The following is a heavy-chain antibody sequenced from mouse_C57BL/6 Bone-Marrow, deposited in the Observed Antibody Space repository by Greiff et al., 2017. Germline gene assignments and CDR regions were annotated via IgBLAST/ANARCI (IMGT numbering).Heavy chain of an antibody. D-gene: IGHD1-1*01. J-gene: IGHJ4*01. Sequence: EVQLQQSGAELVRPGASVKLSCTASGFNIKDDYMHWVKQRPEQGLEWIGWIDPENGDTEYASKFQGKATITAEPSSNSAYLQLSSLTSEDTAVYYCTFYYYGSSYLLGAMDYWGQGTSVTVSS. CDR2: IDPENGDT. V-gene: IGHV14-4*01. CDR1: GFNIKDDY. CDR3: TFYYYGSSYLLGAMDY.